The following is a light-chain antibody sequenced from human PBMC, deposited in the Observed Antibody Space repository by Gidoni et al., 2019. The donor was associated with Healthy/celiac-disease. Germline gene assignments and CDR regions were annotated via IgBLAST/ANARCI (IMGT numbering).Light chain of an antibody. CDR1: QSVSSN. J-gene: IGKJ1*01. CDR2: GAS. CDR3: QQYNNWPPWT. V-gene: IGKV3-15*01. Sequence: EIVMTQSQATLSVSAGERATLSCRASQSVSSNLAWYQQKPGQAPRLLIYGASTRATGIPARFSGSGSGTEFTLTIGSLQSEDFAVYYCQQYNNWPPWTFGQGTKVEIK.